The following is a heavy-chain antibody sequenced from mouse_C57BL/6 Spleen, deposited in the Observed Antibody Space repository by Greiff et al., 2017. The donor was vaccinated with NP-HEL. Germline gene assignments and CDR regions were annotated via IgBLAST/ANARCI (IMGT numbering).Heavy chain of an antibody. CDR1: GYSITSGYY. V-gene: IGHV3-6*01. CDR2: ISYDGSN. J-gene: IGHJ1*03. D-gene: IGHD2-14*01. CDR3: ARDGYRDWYFDV. Sequence: EVKLQESGPGLVKPSQSLSLTCSVTGYSITSGYYWNWIRQFPGNKLEWMGYISYDGSNNYNPSLKNRISITRDTSKNQFFLKLNSVTTEDTATYYCARDGYRDWYFDVWGTGTTVTVSS.